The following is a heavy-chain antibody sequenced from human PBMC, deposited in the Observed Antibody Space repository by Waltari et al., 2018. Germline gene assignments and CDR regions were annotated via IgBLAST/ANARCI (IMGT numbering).Heavy chain of an antibody. V-gene: IGHV4-39*07. CDR1: GAYIGSGYYY. Sequence: QLHLRESGPGRLKPSETLSLTCRVSGAYIGSGYYYWGWILQAPGKGLEWIGGIYFAGSTYYNPSLKSRLTISVDTSKNQFSLRLSSVTAADTAVYYCAREVGGSSWSTTPRGDAFDIWGQGTMVTVSS. CDR3: AREVGGSSWSTTPRGDAFDI. CDR2: IYFAGST. D-gene: IGHD6-13*01. J-gene: IGHJ3*02.